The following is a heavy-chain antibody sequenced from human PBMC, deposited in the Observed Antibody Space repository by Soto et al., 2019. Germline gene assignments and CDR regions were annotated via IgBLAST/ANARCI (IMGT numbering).Heavy chain of an antibody. CDR3: ARHGLYGSDWDGLDV. Sequence: EXLKIPCKCSGYXFTSYLVGWVRHMPGKGLESIGIMYPGYSETRYSPSFQGQVTISADKSIRTAYLQWSSLKASDTAIYYCARHGLYGSDWDGLDVWGQGTTGTVSS. V-gene: IGHV5-51*01. J-gene: IGHJ6*02. CDR1: GYXFTSYL. D-gene: IGHD2-2*02. CDR2: MYPGYSET.